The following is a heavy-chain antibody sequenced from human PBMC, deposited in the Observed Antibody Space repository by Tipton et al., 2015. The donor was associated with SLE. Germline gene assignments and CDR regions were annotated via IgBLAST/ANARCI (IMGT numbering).Heavy chain of an antibody. Sequence: TLSLTCSIYGGSFGGYYWSWIRQPPGKGLEWIGEINHGGSTNYNPSLKSRVTISVDTSKNQFSLKLSSVTAADTALSYCASQSHDVPHTAAFDYWGQGTLVTVSS. D-gene: IGHD1-1*01. J-gene: IGHJ4*02. CDR2: INHGGST. CDR3: ASQSHDVPHTAAFDY. CDR1: GGSFGGYY. V-gene: IGHV4-34*09.